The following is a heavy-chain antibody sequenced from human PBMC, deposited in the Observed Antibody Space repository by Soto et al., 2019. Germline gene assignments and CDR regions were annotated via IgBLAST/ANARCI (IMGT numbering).Heavy chain of an antibody. D-gene: IGHD3-22*01. Sequence: HPGGSLRLSCAASGFTFSSYWMSWVRQAPGKGLEWVANIKQDGSEKYYVDSVKGRFTISRDNAKNSLYLQMNSLRAEDTAVYYCARDRFVGPMIVVVPIYWGQGTLVTVSS. CDR1: GFTFSSYW. V-gene: IGHV3-7*01. CDR3: ARDRFVGPMIVVVPIY. CDR2: IKQDGSEK. J-gene: IGHJ4*02.